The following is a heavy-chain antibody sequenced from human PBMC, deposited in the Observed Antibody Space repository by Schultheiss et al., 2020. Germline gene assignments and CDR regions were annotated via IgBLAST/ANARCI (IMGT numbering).Heavy chain of an antibody. D-gene: IGHD1-26*01. V-gene: IGHV1-2*02. CDR3: AKDLVGATGT. J-gene: IGHJ5*02. Sequence: ASVKVSCKASGYTFTGYYMHWVRQAPGQGLEWMGWINPNSGGTNYAQKFQGRVTMTRNTSISTAYMELSSLRAEDTAVYYCAKDLVGATGTWGQGTLVTVSS. CDR2: INPNSGGT. CDR1: GYTFTGYY.